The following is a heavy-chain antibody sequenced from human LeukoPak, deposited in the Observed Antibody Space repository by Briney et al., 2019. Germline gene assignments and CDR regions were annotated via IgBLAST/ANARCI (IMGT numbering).Heavy chain of an antibody. J-gene: IGHJ4*02. CDR2: ITGSGGGT. D-gene: IGHD6-13*01. V-gene: IGHV3-23*01. CDR3: AKDPIAAAGRRYFDY. CDR1: GFTFSNYA. Sequence: GGSLRLSCAASGFTFSNYAMSWVRRAPGKGLEWISGITGSGGGTSYADSVKGRFSISRDNSKNTLYLQMNSLRAEDTAVYYCAKDPIAAAGRRYFDYWGQGTLVTVSS.